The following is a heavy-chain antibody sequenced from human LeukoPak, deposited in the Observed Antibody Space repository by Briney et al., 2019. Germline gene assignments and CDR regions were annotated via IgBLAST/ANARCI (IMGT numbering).Heavy chain of an antibody. CDR1: GYSFTSYW. V-gene: IGHV5-51*01. J-gene: IGHJ4*02. Sequence: PGESLKTSWKGSGYSFTSYWIGWVRQIPGKGVGWVGIIYPGDSDTRYCPFFQGQVTTSADNSISTAYLQWSSLKASDTAMHYCARPGALLWFGEPVDYFDYWGQGTRVTVSA. CDR3: ARPGALLWFGEPVDYFDY. D-gene: IGHD3-10*01. CDR2: IYPGDSDT.